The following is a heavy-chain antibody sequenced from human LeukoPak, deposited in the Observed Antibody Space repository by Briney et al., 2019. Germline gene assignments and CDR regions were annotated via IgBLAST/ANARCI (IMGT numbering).Heavy chain of an antibody. J-gene: IGHJ3*01. V-gene: IGHV4-59*08. D-gene: IGHD6-19*01. Sequence: SETLSLTCIVSGGSLTGYYWSWIRQPPGKGLEWIGYVFYNGRTLYNPSLRSRVTISVDTSMTQFSLTLTSVTAADTAVYYCARHIAVSYDAFDLWGRGTMVSVSS. CDR1: GGSLTGYY. CDR3: ARHIAVSYDAFDL. CDR2: VFYNGRT.